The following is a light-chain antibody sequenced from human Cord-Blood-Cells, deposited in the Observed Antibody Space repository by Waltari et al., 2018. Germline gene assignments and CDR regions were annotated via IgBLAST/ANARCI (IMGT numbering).Light chain of an antibody. CDR1: QGISSW. V-gene: IGKV1-12*01. Sequence: DIQMTQSPSSLSASVGDRVTITCRASQGISSWLNWYQQKPGKAPKLLIYAASSLQSGVPSRFSGSGSGTDFTLTISSLQPEDFATYYCQQGNSVPYSFGQGTKLEIK. J-gene: IGKJ2*03. CDR3: QQGNSVPYS. CDR2: AAS.